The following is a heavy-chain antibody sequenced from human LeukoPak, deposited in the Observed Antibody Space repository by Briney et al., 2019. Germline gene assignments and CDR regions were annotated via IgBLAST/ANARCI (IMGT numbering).Heavy chain of an antibody. D-gene: IGHD3-10*02. V-gene: IGHV3-43*01. CDR2: AGWAGGTT. J-gene: IGHJ4*02. CDR3: AKELDTMFFDY. CDR1: GFNFHRYT. Sequence: GGSLRLSCATSGFNFHRYTIHWVRHAPGKGLEWVSLAGWAGGTTYYSDSVRGRFTISGDSGRNSVYLQMNSLTTDDTAFYFCAKELDTMFFDYWGQGALVTVSS.